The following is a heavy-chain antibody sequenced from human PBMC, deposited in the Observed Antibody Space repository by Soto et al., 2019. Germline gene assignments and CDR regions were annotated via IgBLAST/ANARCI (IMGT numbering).Heavy chain of an antibody. CDR3: AIDVYGGRSTIFDY. CDR1: GFTFSSYS. D-gene: IGHD4-17*01. V-gene: IGHV3-21*01. CDR2: ISSSSSYI. Sequence: GGSLRLSCAASGFTFSSYSMNWVRQAPGKGLEWVSSISSSSSYIYYADSVKGRFTISRDNAKNSLYLQMNSLRAEDTAVYYWAIDVYGGRSTIFDYWGQGTLVTGSS. J-gene: IGHJ4*02.